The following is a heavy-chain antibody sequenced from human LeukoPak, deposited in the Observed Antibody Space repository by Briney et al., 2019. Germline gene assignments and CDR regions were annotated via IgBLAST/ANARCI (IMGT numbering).Heavy chain of an antibody. D-gene: IGHD6-19*01. V-gene: IGHV3-21*01. J-gene: IGHJ4*02. CDR1: GFTFSSYS. CDR2: ISSSSSYI. Sequence: GGSLRLSXAASGFTFSSYSMNWVRQAPGKGLEWVSSISSSSSYIYYADSVKGRFTISRDNAKNSLYLQMNSLRAEDTAVYYCARDRSSGWYLFDYWGQGTLVTVSS. CDR3: ARDRSSGWYLFDY.